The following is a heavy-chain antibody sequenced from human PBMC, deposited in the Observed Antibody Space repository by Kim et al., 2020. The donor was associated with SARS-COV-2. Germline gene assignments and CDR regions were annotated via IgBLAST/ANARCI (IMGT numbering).Heavy chain of an antibody. CDR3: ARLGLHYYGMDV. D-gene: IGHD5-12*01. V-gene: IGHV3-74*01. CDR2: INSDGSST. J-gene: IGHJ6*02. CDR1: GFTFSSYW. Sequence: GGSLRLSCAASGFTFSSYWMHWVRQAPGKGLVWVSRINSDGSSTSYADSVKGRFTISRDNAKNTLYLQMNSLRAEDTAVYYCARLGLHYYGMDVWGQGTTVTVSS.